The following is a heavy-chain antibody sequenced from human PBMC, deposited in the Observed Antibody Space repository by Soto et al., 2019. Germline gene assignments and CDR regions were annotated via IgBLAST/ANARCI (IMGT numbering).Heavy chain of an antibody. D-gene: IGHD3-9*01. J-gene: IGHJ5*02. CDR3: AMTGIEAGHGWCDP. Sequence: EVQLVESGGCLVNPGGSLRLYCSASGFTFSSYSMNAVRQAPGKRLEWVSSISSSSSYIYYADSVKGRFTISRDNAKNSLYRQMNSLRAEDTAVYYCAMTGIEAGHGWCDPWGQGTLVTVSS. CDR2: ISSSSSYI. CDR1: GFTFSSYS. V-gene: IGHV3-21*01.